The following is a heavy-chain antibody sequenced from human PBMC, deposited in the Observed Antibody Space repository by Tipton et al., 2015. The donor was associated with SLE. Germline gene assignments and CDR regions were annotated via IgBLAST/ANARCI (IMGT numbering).Heavy chain of an antibody. CDR1: GGSFSGYY. V-gene: IGHV4-34*01. CDR3: ARGPGSFNWFDP. Sequence: TLSLTCAVYGGSFSGYYWSWIRQPPGKGLEWIGEINHSGSTNYNPSLKSRVTISVDTSKNQFSLKLSSVTAADTAVYYCARGPGSFNWFDPWGQGTLVTVSS. D-gene: IGHD6-13*01. J-gene: IGHJ5*02. CDR2: INHSGST.